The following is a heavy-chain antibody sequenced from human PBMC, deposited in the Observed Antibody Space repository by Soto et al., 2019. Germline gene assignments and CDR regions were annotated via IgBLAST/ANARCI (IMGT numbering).Heavy chain of an antibody. CDR3: ARDVTGYSYGPSRAFDI. D-gene: IGHD5-18*01. CDR1: GFTFSSYS. J-gene: IGHJ3*02. V-gene: IGHV3-21*01. CDR2: ISSSSSYI. Sequence: GGSLRLSCAASGFTFSSYSMNWVRQAPGKGLEWVSSISSSSSYIYYADSVKGRFTISRDNAKNSLYLQMNSLRAEDTAVYYCARDVTGYSYGPSRAFDIWGQGTMVTVSS.